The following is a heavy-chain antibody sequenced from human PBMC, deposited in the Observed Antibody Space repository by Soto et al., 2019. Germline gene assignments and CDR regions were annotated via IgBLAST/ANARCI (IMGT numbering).Heavy chain of an antibody. J-gene: IGHJ4*02. CDR3: ARGRSYGFALNY. Sequence: PSETLSLTCAVYGGSFSGYYWSWIRQPPGKGLEWIGEINHSGSTNYNPSLKSRVTISVDTSKNQFSLKLSSVTAADTAVYYCARGRSYGFALNYWGQGTLVTVSS. D-gene: IGHD5-18*01. CDR1: GGSFSGYY. CDR2: INHSGST. V-gene: IGHV4-34*01.